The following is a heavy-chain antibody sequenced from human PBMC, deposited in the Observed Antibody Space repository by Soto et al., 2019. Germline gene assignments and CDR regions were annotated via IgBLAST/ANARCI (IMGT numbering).Heavy chain of an antibody. CDR2: ISAYDGKT. V-gene: IGHV1-18*01. Sequence: ASVKVSCKTSGYTFITYGINWVRQAPGQGLELMGWISAYDGKTTYAEKVQGRVTLTTDTSTSTAYMELRSLRSDDTAIYYCARDPHEFWTSYWFDPRGQGTPVTVSS. CDR1: GYTFITYG. J-gene: IGHJ5*02. CDR3: ARDPHEFWTSYWFDP. D-gene: IGHD3-3*01.